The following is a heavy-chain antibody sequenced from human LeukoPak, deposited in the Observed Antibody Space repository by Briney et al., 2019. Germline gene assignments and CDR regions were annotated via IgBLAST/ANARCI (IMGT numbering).Heavy chain of an antibody. V-gene: IGHV1-46*01. J-gene: IGHJ4*02. CDR3: ARMYYYGSGSYYNGDY. CDR1: GYTFTSYY. CDR2: INPSGGST. D-gene: IGHD3-10*01. Sequence: ASVKVSCKASGYTFTSYYMHWVRQAPGQGLEWMGIINPSGGSTSYAQKFQGRATMTRDTSTSTVYMELSSLRSEDTAVYYCARMYYYGSGSYYNGDYWGQGTLVTVSS.